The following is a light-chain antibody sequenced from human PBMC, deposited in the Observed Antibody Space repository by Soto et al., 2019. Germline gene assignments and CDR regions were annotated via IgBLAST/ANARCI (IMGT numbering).Light chain of an antibody. CDR3: QQYGTSPWT. J-gene: IGKJ1*01. Sequence: EIVLTQSPGTLSLSPGERATLSCRASQSVSSNYLAWYQQKPGQAPRLLIYIASGRATGIPDRFSGSGSGTDCTLTISRGEPEDFAGYYCQQYGTSPWTFGQGTKVESK. V-gene: IGKV3-20*01. CDR2: IAS. CDR1: QSVSSNY.